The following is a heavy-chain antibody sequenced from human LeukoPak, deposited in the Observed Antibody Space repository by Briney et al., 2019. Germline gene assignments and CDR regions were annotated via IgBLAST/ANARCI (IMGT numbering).Heavy chain of an antibody. CDR3: ARLRLYHHILTGYSPRGVGFDP. CDR1: GGSISSYY. J-gene: IGHJ5*02. Sequence: SETLSLTCTVSGGSISSYYWSWIRQPPGKGLEWIGYIYYSGSTNYNPSLKSRVTISVDTSKNQFSLKLSSVTAADTAVYFCARLRLYHHILTGYSPRGVGFDPWGQGTLVTVSS. D-gene: IGHD3-9*01. CDR2: IYYSGST. V-gene: IGHV4-59*08.